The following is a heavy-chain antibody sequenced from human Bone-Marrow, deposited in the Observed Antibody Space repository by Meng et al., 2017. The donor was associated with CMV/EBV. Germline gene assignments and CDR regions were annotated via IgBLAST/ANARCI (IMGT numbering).Heavy chain of an antibody. V-gene: IGHV4-30-4*02. CDR2: IYYSGST. CDR3: ARALEYMILAFDI. CDR1: GGSISSGDYY. J-gene: IGHJ3*02. Sequence: SDTLSLTCTVSGGSISSGDYYWSWIRQPPGKGLEWIGYIYYSGSTYYNPSLKSRVTISVDTSKNQFSLKLSSVTAADTAVYYCARALEYMILAFDIWGQGTMVTVSS. D-gene: IGHD3-22*01.